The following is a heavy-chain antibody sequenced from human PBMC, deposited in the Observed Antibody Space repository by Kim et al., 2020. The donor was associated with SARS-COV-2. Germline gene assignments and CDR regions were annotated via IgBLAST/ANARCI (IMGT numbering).Heavy chain of an antibody. CDR2: IKEDGSEK. D-gene: IGHD4-17*01. J-gene: IGHJ4*02. CDR3: VRATYFDY. V-gene: IGHV3-7*01. Sequence: GGSLRLSCAASGFSFSGYWMTWVRQAPGKGLEWVAKIKEDGSEKNYVDSVRGRFTISRDNAKQSLYLQMNSLRAEDTADYYCVRATYFDYWGQGTLVTVSS. CDR1: GFSFSGYW.